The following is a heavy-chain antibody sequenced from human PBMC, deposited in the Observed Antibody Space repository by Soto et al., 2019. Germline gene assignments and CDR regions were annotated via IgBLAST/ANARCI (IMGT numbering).Heavy chain of an antibody. CDR3: ARNGSF. Sequence: PSETLSLTCTVSGVSISGTSYYWGWIRQTPAKGPEWIGTIYYSGETFYNPSLKSRVTISIDTSKNHFSLNLTSVTAADTAIYYCARNGSFWGQGALVTVSS. CDR1: GVSISGTSYY. J-gene: IGHJ1*01. CDR2: IYYSGET. V-gene: IGHV4-39*02. D-gene: IGHD2-8*01.